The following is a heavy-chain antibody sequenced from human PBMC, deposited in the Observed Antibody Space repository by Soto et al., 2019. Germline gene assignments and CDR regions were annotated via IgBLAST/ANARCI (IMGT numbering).Heavy chain of an antibody. Sequence: GGSLRLSCAASGFTFSSYGMHWVRQAPGKGLEWVAVISYDGSNKYYADSVKGRFTISRDNSKNTLYLQMNSLRAEDTAVYYCAKEDYEYSSGWGFDYWGQGTLVTVSS. V-gene: IGHV3-30*18. D-gene: IGHD6-19*01. CDR3: AKEDYEYSSGWGFDY. CDR2: ISYDGSNK. CDR1: GFTFSSYG. J-gene: IGHJ4*02.